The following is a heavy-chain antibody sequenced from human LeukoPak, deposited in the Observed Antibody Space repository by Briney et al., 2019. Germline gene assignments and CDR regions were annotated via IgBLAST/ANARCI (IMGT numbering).Heavy chain of an antibody. CDR2: INPNSGGT. V-gene: IGHV1-2*02. Sequence: ASVKVSCKASGYTFTGYYMHWVRQAPGQGLEWMGWINPNSGGTNYAQKFQGRVTMTRDTSISTAYMELSRLRSDDTGVYYCARPFMYCGGDCYNAFDIWGQGTMVTVSS. J-gene: IGHJ3*02. D-gene: IGHD2-21*02. CDR1: GYTFTGYY. CDR3: ARPFMYCGGDCYNAFDI.